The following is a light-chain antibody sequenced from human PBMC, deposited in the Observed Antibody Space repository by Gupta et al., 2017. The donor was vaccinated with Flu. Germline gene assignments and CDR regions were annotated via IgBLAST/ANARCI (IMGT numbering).Light chain of an antibody. Sequence: DIQMTQSPSSLSASVGDRVTITCRASQTVNKYVNWFQQKRGKAPKLLTYGTSSLQSGVPSRLNGSRSGTDFILTITSLQPADFATYYCQQSYTSPFTFGPGTKVDF. CDR3: QQSYTSPFT. J-gene: IGKJ3*01. V-gene: IGKV1-39*01. CDR2: GTS. CDR1: QTVNKY.